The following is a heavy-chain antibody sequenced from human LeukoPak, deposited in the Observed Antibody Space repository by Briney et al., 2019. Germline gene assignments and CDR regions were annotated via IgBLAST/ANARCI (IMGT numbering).Heavy chain of an antibody. Sequence: GGSLRLSCAASGFTFSSYAMSWVRQAPGKGLEWVSAISGSGGSTYYADSVKGRFTISRDNSKNTLYLQMNSLRAEDTAVYYCANAYCGGDCYSVDYWGQGTLVTVSS. CDR3: ANAYCGGDCYSVDY. V-gene: IGHV3-23*01. J-gene: IGHJ4*02. D-gene: IGHD2-21*02. CDR1: GFTFSSYA. CDR2: ISGSGGST.